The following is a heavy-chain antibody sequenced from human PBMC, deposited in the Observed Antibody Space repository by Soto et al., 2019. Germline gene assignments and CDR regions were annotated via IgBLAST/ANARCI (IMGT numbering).Heavy chain of an antibody. V-gene: IGHV3-21*01. D-gene: IGHD5-12*01. CDR1: GFTFSSYS. CDR3: ARVSRVIVATDRYFDY. Sequence: GGSLSLSCAASGFTFSSYSMNWVRQAPGKGLEWVSSISSSSSYIYYADSVKGRFTISRDNAKNSLYLQMNSLRAEDTAVYYCARVSRVIVATDRYFDYWGQGTLVTVSS. CDR2: ISSSSSYI. J-gene: IGHJ4*02.